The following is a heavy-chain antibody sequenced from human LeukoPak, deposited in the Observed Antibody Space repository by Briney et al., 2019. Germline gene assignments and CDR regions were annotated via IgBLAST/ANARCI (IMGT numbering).Heavy chain of an antibody. CDR1: GGTFSSYG. J-gene: IGHJ5*02. CDR2: IIPMFGTA. D-gene: IGHD5-24*01. Sequence: ASVKVSCKASGGTFSSYGISWVRQAPGQGLEWMGGIIPMFGTANYAQKFQGRVTITADESTSTAYMELSSLRSEDTAVYYCARYIENWFDPWGQGTLVTVSS. CDR3: ARYIENWFDP. V-gene: IGHV1-69*13.